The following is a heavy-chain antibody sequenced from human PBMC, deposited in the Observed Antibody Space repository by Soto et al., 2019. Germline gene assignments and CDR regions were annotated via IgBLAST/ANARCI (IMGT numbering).Heavy chain of an antibody. D-gene: IGHD3-3*01. J-gene: IGHJ2*01. CDR3: AKDKTVFFTTWYFDL. CDR1: GFTFSSYG. CDR2: ISYDGSNK. V-gene: IGHV3-30*18. Sequence: QVQLVESGGGVVQPGRSLRLSCAASGFTFSSYGMHWVRQAPGKGLEWVAVISYDGSNKYYADSVKGRFTISRDNSXXTLYLQMNSLRAEDTAVYYCAKDKTVFFTTWYFDLWGRGTLVTVSS.